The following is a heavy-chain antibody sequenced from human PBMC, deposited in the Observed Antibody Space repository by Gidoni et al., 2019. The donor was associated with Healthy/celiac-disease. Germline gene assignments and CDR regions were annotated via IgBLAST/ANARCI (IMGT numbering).Heavy chain of an antibody. D-gene: IGHD1-1*01. J-gene: IGHJ4*02. CDR1: GGSFSGYY. V-gene: IGHV4-34*01. Sequence: QVQLQQWGAGLLKPSETLSLTCAVYGGSFSGYYWSWIRQPPGKGLEWIGEINHSGSTNYNPSLKSRVTISVDTSKNQFSLKLSSVTAADTAVYYCARGWRRFRNVDYWGQGTLVTVSS. CDR2: INHSGST. CDR3: ARGWRRFRNVDY.